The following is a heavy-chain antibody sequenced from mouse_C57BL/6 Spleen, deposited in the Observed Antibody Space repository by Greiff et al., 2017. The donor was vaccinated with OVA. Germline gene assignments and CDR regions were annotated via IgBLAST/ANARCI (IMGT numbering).Heavy chain of an antibody. V-gene: IGHV1-69*01. J-gene: IGHJ1*03. CDR1: GYTFTSYW. CDR2: IDPSDSYT. D-gene: IGHD1-1*01. Sequence: QVQLKQPGAELVMPGASVKLSCKASGYTFTSYWMHWVKQRPGQGLEWIGEIDPSDSYTNYNQKFKGKSTLTVDKSSSTAYMQLSSLTSEDSAVYYCARKRVVDWYFDVWGTGTTVTVSS. CDR3: ARKRVVDWYFDV.